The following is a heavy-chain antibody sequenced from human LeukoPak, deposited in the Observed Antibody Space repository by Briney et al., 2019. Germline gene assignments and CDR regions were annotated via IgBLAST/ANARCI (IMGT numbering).Heavy chain of an antibody. Sequence: GESLKISCKGSGYSFTSYWIGWVPQMPGKGLEWMGIIYPGDSDTRYSPSFQGQVTISADKSISTAYLQWSSLKASDTAMYYCAIHYYYDSSGYFGAFDIWGQGTMVTVSS. CDR2: IYPGDSDT. V-gene: IGHV5-51*01. CDR3: AIHYYYDSSGYFGAFDI. CDR1: GYSFTSYW. D-gene: IGHD3-22*01. J-gene: IGHJ3*02.